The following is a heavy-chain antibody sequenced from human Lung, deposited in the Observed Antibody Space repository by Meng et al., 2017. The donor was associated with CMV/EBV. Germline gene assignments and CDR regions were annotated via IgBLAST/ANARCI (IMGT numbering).Heavy chain of an antibody. CDR2: IIPSLRTP. V-gene: IGHV1-69*05. CDR1: RGSLSNYA. Sequence: SXXVSXKASRGSLSNYAINWVRQAPGQGLEWMGGIIPSLRTPHYAQKFQGRVAITTDESTTTAYMELNSLRAEDTAVYYCARDGAPAATPWGNWFDPWGQGXLVTVSS. J-gene: IGHJ5*02. CDR3: ARDGAPAATPWGNWFDP. D-gene: IGHD2-2*01.